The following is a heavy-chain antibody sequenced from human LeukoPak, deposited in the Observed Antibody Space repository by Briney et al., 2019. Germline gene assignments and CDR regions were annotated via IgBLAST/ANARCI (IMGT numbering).Heavy chain of an antibody. V-gene: IGHV4-59*01. J-gene: IGHJ6*04. CDR2: IYYSGST. CDR1: GGSISSYY. CDR3: ARVNFGWLSADYYGMDV. D-gene: IGHD3-9*01. Sequence: PSETLSLTCTVSGGSISSYYWSWIRQPPGKGLEWIGYIYYSGSTNYNPSLKSRVTISVDTSKNQFSLKLSSVTAADTAVYYCARVNFGWLSADYYGMDVWGKGTTVTVSS.